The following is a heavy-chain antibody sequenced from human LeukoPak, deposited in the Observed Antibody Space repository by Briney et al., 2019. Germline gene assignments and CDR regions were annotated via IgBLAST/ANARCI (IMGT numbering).Heavy chain of an antibody. CDR1: GDSVSSNSAA. CDR3: ARDLSNWNYGICYFDY. Sequence: SQTLSLTCAISGDSVSSNSAAWNCIRQSPSRGLECLGRTYYRSKWYNDYAVSVKSRITINPDTSKNQFSLQLNSVTPEDTAVYYCARDLSNWNYGICYFDYWGQGTLVTVSS. CDR2: TYYRSKWYN. V-gene: IGHV6-1*01. D-gene: IGHD1-7*01. J-gene: IGHJ4*02.